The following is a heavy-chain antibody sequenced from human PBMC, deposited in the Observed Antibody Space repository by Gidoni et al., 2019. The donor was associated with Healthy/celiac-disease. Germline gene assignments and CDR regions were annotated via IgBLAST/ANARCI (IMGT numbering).Heavy chain of an antibody. CDR3: GGGMGATGVDY. CDR2: ISSSSSYI. D-gene: IGHD1-26*01. CDR1: GFTCSSYS. J-gene: IGHJ4*02. V-gene: IGHV3-21*01. Sequence: EVQLVESGGGLVKPGGSLRLSCAASGFTCSSYSMNWVRQAPGKGLEWVSSISSSSSYIYYADSVKGRFTISRDNAKNSLYLQMNSLRAEDTAVYYCGGGMGATGVDYWGQGTLVTVSS.